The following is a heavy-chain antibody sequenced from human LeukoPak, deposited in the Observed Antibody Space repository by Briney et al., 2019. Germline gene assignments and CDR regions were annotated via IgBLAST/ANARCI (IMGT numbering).Heavy chain of an antibody. CDR2: IYSGGST. V-gene: IGHV3-66*02. CDR1: GFTVSSNY. CDR3: AREVDTNHDAFDI. J-gene: IGHJ3*02. D-gene: IGHD5-18*01. Sequence: PGGSLRLSCAASGFTVSSNYMSWVRQAPGKGLEWVSVIYSGGSTYYADSVNGRFTISRDNSKNTLYLQMNSLRAEDTAVYYCAREVDTNHDAFDIWGQGTMVTVSS.